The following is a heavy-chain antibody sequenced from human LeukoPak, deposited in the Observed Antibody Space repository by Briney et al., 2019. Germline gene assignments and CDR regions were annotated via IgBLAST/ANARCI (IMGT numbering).Heavy chain of an antibody. V-gene: IGHV4-30-2*01. J-gene: IGHJ3*02. Sequence: SQTLSLTCTVSGGSISSGGYYWSWIRQPPGKGPEWIGYIYHSGSTNYNPSLKSRVTISVDKSKNQFSLKLSSVTAADTAVYYCARWGLYCGGDCYSDAFDIWGQGTMVTVSS. CDR1: GGSISSGGYY. CDR2: IYHSGST. D-gene: IGHD2-21*01. CDR3: ARWGLYCGGDCYSDAFDI.